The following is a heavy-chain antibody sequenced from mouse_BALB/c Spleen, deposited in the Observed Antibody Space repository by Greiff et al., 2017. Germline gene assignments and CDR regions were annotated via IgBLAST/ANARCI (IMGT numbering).Heavy chain of an antibody. D-gene: IGHD1-1*01. V-gene: IGHV14-3*02. CDR2: IDPANGNT. CDR3: AVYYYGSSAWFAY. CDR1: GFNIKDTY. J-gene: IGHJ3*01. Sequence: EVQLQQSGAELVKPGASVQLSCTASGFNIKDTYMHWVKQRPEQGLEWIGRIDPANGNTKYDPKFQGKATITADTSSNTAYLQLSSLTSEDTAVYYCAVYYYGSSAWFAYWGQGTLVTVSA.